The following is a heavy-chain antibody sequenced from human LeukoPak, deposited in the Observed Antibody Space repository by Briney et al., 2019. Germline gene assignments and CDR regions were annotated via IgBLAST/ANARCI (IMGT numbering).Heavy chain of an antibody. V-gene: IGHV3-30*18. CDR1: GFTFSSYG. D-gene: IGHD3-16*02. J-gene: IGHJ3*02. CDR2: ISYDGSNK. Sequence: PGGSLRLSCAASGFTFSSYGMHWVRQAPGKGLEWVAVISYDGSNKYYADSVKGRFTISRDNAKNSLYLQMNSLRAEDMALYYCAKGSYRLSLDAFDIWGQGTMVTVSS. CDR3: AKGSYRLSLDAFDI.